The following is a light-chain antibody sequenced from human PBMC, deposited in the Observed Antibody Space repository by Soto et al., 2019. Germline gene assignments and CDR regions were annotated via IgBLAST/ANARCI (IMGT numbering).Light chain of an antibody. J-gene: IGKJ4*01. Sequence: EIVLTQSPATLSSSPGERATLCCRASQSVSSYLAWYQQKPGQAPRLLIYDASNRATGIPARFSGSGSGTDFTLTISSLEPEDFAVYYCQQRSNWPPLTFGGGTKVEIK. CDR3: QQRSNWPPLT. CDR1: QSVSSY. CDR2: DAS. V-gene: IGKV3-11*01.